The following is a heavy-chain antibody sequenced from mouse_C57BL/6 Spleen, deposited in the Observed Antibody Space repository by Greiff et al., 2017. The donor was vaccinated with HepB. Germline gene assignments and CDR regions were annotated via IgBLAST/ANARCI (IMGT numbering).Heavy chain of an antibody. CDR2: IDPETGGT. Sequence: QVQLKESGAELVRPGASVTLSCKASGYTFTDYEMHWVKQTPVHGLEWIGAIDPETGGTAYNQKFKGKAILTADKSSSTAYMELRSLTSEDSAVYYCTAYSNYLFFAYWGQGTLVTVSA. V-gene: IGHV1-15*01. CDR1: GYTFTDYE. J-gene: IGHJ3*01. D-gene: IGHD2-5*01. CDR3: TAYSNYLFFAY.